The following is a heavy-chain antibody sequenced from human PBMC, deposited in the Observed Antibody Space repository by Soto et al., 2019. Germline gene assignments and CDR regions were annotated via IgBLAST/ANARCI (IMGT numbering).Heavy chain of an antibody. CDR1: GFTFSDHH. V-gene: IGHV3-72*01. Sequence: PVGSLRLSCAASGFTFSDHHMDWVRQPPGKGLEWVGRTRNKGSSYTTEYAASVKGRFTISRDESKNSLSLQMNRLKTGDTAVYYCARESGYSSGWYLNPPPDYWGQGTLVTVSS. J-gene: IGHJ4*02. CDR2: TRNKGSSYTT. D-gene: IGHD6-19*01. CDR3: ARESGYSSGWYLNPPPDY.